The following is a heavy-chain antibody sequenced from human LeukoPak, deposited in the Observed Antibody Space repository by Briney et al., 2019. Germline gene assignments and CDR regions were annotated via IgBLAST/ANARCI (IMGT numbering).Heavy chain of an antibody. CDR1: GYTFTSYG. Sequence: ASVKVSCKASGYTFTSYGISWVRQAPGQGLEWMGWISAYNGNTNYAQKLQGRVTMTTDTSTSTACMELRSPRSDDTAVYYCARVRGIIQLGQIRFDYWGQGTLVTVSS. V-gene: IGHV1-18*01. J-gene: IGHJ4*02. D-gene: IGHD5-18*01. CDR3: ARVRGIIQLGQIRFDY. CDR2: ISAYNGNT.